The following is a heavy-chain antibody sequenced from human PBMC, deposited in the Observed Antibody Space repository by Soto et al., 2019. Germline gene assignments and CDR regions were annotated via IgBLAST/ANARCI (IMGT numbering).Heavy chain of an antibody. D-gene: IGHD2-15*01. CDR3: ARGVVAATHFDY. CDR2: INHSGST. CDR1: GGSFSGYY. Sequence: SETLSLTCAVYGGSFSGYYWSWIRQPPGKGLEWIGEINHSGSTNYNPSLKSRVTISVDTSKNQFSLKLSSVTAADTAVYYCARGVVAATHFDYWGQGTLVTVSS. V-gene: IGHV4-34*01. J-gene: IGHJ4*02.